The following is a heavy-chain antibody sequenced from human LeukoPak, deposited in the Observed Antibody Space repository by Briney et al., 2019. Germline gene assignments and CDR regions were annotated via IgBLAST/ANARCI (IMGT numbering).Heavy chain of an antibody. V-gene: IGHV1-2*02. CDR2: INANTGAT. CDR1: VYKFTGYY. D-gene: IGHD6-19*01. J-gene: IGHJ4*02. CDR3: ARVPPVAGTWGRPLDY. Sequence: GASVKVSCKASVYKFTGYYIHWVRQAPGQGLECMGWINANTGATNYAQKFQGRVTMTRDTSISTAYMELSRLTSDDTAVYYCARVPPVAGTWGRPLDYWGQGTLVTVSS.